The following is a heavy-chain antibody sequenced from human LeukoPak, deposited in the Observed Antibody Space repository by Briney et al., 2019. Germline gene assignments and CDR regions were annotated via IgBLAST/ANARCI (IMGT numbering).Heavy chain of an antibody. CDR2: IYYSGST. Sequence: SETLFLTCTVSGGSISSSSYYWGWIRQPPGKGLEWIGSIYYSGSTYYNPSLKSRVTISVDTSKNQFSLKLSSVTAADTAVYYCARRDYGGNFPFDYWGQGTLVTVSS. J-gene: IGHJ4*02. CDR3: ARRDYGGNFPFDY. D-gene: IGHD4-23*01. CDR1: GGSISSSSYY. V-gene: IGHV4-39*01.